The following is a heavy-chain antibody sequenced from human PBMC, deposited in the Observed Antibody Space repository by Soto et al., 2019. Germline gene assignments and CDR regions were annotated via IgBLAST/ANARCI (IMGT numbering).Heavy chain of an antibody. CDR3: ATGYSNYPDWFDP. CDR1: GFTFTSSA. V-gene: IGHV1-24*01. Sequence: ASGKVSCKASGFTFTSSAVQWVRQARGQRLEWMGGFDPEDGETIYAQKFQGRVTMTEDTSTDTAYMELSSLRSEDTAVYYCATGYSNYPDWFDPWGQGTLVTVSS. CDR2: FDPEDGET. J-gene: IGHJ5*02. D-gene: IGHD4-4*01.